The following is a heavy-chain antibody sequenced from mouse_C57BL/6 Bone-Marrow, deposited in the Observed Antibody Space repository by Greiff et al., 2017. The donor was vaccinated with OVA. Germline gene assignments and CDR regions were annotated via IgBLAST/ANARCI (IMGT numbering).Heavy chain of an antibody. CDR1: GYSITSGYY. V-gene: IGHV3-6*01. CDR3: ARGGYSNPYYFDY. Sequence: DVKLVESGPGLVKPSQSLSLTCSVTGYSITSGYYWNWIRQFPGNKLEWMGYISYDGSNNYNPSLKNRISITRDTSKNQFFLKLNSVTTEDTATYYCARGGYSNPYYFDYWGQGTTLTVSS. D-gene: IGHD2-5*01. CDR2: ISYDGSN. J-gene: IGHJ2*01.